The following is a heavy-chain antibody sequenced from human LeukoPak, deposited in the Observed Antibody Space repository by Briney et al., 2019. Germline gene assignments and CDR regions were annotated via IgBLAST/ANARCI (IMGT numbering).Heavy chain of an antibody. D-gene: IGHD3-22*01. J-gene: IGHJ4*02. CDR1: GFTFSSYS. V-gene: IGHV3-48*04. CDR3: ARDPGYYYDSSGYTFDY. CDR2: ISSSSSTI. Sequence: GGSLRLSCAASGFTFSSYSMNWVRQAPGKGLEWVSYISSSSSTIYYADSVKGRFTISRDNAKNSLYLQMNSLGAEDTAVYYCARDPGYYYDSSGYTFDYWGQGTLVTVSS.